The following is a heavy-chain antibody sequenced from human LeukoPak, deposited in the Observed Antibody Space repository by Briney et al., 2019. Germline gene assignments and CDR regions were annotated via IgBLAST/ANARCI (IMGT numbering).Heavy chain of an antibody. Sequence: ASVKVSCKASGYTFTSYYMHLVRQAPGQGLEWMGIINPSGGSTSYAQKFQGRVTMTRDTSTSTVYMELSSLRSEDTAVYYCARWSADYDILTDYYFDYWGEGTPVTVSS. V-gene: IGHV1-46*01. CDR2: INPSGGST. J-gene: IGHJ4*02. D-gene: IGHD3-9*01. CDR3: ARWSADYDILTDYYFDY. CDR1: GYTFTSYY.